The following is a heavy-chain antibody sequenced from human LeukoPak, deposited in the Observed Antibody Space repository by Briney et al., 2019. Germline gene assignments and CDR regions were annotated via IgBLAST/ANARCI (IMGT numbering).Heavy chain of an antibody. J-gene: IGHJ3*02. Sequence: GRSLRLSCAASGFTFDDYAMHWVRHAPGKGLEWVSGISWNSGSIGYADSVKGRFTISRDNAKNSLYLQMNSLRAEDTALYYCAKDSRGGSYYNAAFDIWGQGTMVTVSS. D-gene: IGHD1-26*01. CDR3: AKDSRGGSYYNAAFDI. CDR2: ISWNSGSI. CDR1: GFTFDDYA. V-gene: IGHV3-9*01.